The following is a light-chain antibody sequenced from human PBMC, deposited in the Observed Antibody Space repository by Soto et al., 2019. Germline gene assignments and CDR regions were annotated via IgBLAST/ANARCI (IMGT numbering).Light chain of an antibody. Sequence: ESVLTQSTATLSLSPGERATLSCRASQSISHYLAWYQVKPGQAPRLLIYDASDRATGVPARFSGSGSGTDFTLTISSLEPEDFAIYYCQQRSNWPLIFGGGTKVDIK. CDR2: DAS. CDR3: QQRSNWPLI. CDR1: QSISHY. V-gene: IGKV3-11*01. J-gene: IGKJ4*01.